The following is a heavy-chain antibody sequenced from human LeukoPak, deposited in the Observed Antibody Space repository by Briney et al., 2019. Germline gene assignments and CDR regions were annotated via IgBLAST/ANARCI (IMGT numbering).Heavy chain of an antibody. D-gene: IGHD6-19*01. J-gene: IGHJ4*02. CDR3: ARHSIVGQWLVPFDY. V-gene: IGHV4-59*08. CDR2: IYYSGST. CDR1: GGSISSYY. Sequence: SETLSLTCTASGGSISSYYWSWSRQPPGKGLEWIGYIYYSGSTNYNPSLKSRVTISVDTSKNQFSLKLSSVTAADTAVYYCARHSIVGQWLVPFDYWGQGTRVTVSS.